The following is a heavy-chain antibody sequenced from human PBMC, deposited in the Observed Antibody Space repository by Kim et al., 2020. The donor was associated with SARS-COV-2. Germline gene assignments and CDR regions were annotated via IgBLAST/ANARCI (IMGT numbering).Heavy chain of an antibody. CDR3: ASTSVGQLVLEKDY. V-gene: IGHV4-61*01. J-gene: IGHJ4*02. CDR2: IYYSGST. Sequence: SETLSLTCTVSGGSVSSGSYYWSWIRQPPGKGLEWIGYIYYSGSTNYNPSLKSRVTISVDTSKNQFSLKLSSVTAADTAVYYCASTSVGQLVLEKDYWGQGTLVTVSS. CDR1: GGSVSSGSYY. D-gene: IGHD6-13*01.